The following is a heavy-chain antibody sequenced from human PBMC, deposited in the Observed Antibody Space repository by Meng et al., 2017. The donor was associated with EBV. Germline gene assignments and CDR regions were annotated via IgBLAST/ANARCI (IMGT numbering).Heavy chain of an antibody. CDR3: ARDGRLYDTPSPFDY. V-gene: IGHV1-18*01. CDR1: GYTFTSYG. Sequence: QVQLVQSGAEGKKPGASVKVSCKASGYTFTSYGISWVRQAPGQGLEWMGWISAYNGNTNYAQKLQGRVTMTTDTSTSTAYMELRSRRSDDTAVYYCARDGRLYDTPSPFDYWGQGTLVTVSS. D-gene: IGHD3-22*01. CDR2: ISAYNGNT. J-gene: IGHJ4*02.